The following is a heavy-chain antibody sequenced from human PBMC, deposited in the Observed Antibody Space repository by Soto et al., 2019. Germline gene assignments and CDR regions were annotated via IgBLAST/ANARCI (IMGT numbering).Heavy chain of an antibody. J-gene: IGHJ4*02. CDR1: GFTFSNYW. CDR2: INFDESTT. V-gene: IGHV3-74*01. CDR3: VTGGRTAGHVYPFDD. Sequence: EVQLVESGGGLVQPGGSLRLSCAASGFTFSNYWMHWVRQAPGKGRVWVSRINFDESTTTYADSVQGRFTIARDNAKNPLDLQLNSLRAEDTAIYYCVTGGRTAGHVYPFDDWGQGALVTVSS. D-gene: IGHD3-16*01.